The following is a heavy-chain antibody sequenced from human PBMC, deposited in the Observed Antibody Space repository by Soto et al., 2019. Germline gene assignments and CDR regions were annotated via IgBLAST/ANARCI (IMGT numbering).Heavy chain of an antibody. CDR2: INHSGST. D-gene: IGHD2-2*01. V-gene: IGHV4-34*01. CDR1: GGSFSGYY. Sequence: SETLFLTCAVYGGSFSGYYWSWIRQPPGKGLEWIGEINHSGSTNYNPSLKSRVTISVDTSKNQFSLKLSSVTAADTAVYYCARGFVVVPAAIDAFDIWGQGTMVTVSS. J-gene: IGHJ3*02. CDR3: ARGFVVVPAAIDAFDI.